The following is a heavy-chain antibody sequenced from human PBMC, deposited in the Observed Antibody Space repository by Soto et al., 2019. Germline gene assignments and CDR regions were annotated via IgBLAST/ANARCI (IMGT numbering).Heavy chain of an antibody. CDR2: IKQDGSEK. CDR3: ARDTETSSYMDV. Sequence: GGSLRLSCAASGFTFSSYWMTWVRLAPGKGLEWVANIKQDGSEKYYVDSEKGRFTISRDNAKNSLYLQMNSLRAEDTAVYYCARDTETSSYMDVWGKGTTVTVSS. CDR1: GFTFSSYW. J-gene: IGHJ6*03. V-gene: IGHV3-7*01.